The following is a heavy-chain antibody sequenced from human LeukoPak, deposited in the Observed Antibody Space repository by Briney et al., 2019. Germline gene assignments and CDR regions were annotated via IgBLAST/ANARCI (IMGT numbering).Heavy chain of an antibody. D-gene: IGHD3-16*01. V-gene: IGHV3-30*02. CDR3: AKGGMRTGRTYMDV. CDR1: GFTFSSYG. Sequence: GGSLRLSCAASGFTFSSYGMHWVRQAPGKGLEWVAFIRYDGSNKYYADSVKGRFTISRDNSKNTLYLQMNSLRAEDTAVYYCAKGGMRTGRTYMDVWSKGTTVTISS. CDR2: IRYDGSNK. J-gene: IGHJ6*03.